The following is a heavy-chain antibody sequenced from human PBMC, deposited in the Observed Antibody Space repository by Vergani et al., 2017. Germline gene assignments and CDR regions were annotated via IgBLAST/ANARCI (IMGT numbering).Heavy chain of an antibody. CDR3: ASCSGGSCYSSYYYGMDV. V-gene: IGHV1-69*01. CDR1: GGTFSSYA. Sequence: QVQLVQSGAEVKKPGSSVKVSCKASGGTFSSYAISWVRQAPGQGLEWMGGIIPIFGTANYAQKFQGRVTITADESTSTAYMELCSLRSEDTAVYYCASCSGGSCYSSYYYGMDVWGQGTTVTVSS. J-gene: IGHJ6*02. D-gene: IGHD2-15*01. CDR2: IIPIFGTA.